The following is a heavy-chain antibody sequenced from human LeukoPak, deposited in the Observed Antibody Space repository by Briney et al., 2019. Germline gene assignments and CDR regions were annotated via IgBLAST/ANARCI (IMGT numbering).Heavy chain of an antibody. CDR1: GFTFSSYA. CDR2: ISSNGGST. V-gene: IGHV3-64*01. J-gene: IGHJ4*02. Sequence: PGGSMRLSCAASGFTFSSYAMHWVRQAPGKGLEYVSAISSNGGSTYYANSVKGRCTSSRDNCKNTLYLQMGSLRAEDMAVYYCARASAPGIAVAGTSLGDYWGQGTLVTVSS. CDR3: ARASAPGIAVAGTSLGDY. D-gene: IGHD6-19*01.